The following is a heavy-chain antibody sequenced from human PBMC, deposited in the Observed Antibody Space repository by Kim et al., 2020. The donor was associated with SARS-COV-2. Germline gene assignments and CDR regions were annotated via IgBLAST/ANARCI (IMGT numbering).Heavy chain of an antibody. CDR3: ARETGFYWYFDL. CDR2: IDPSDSYT. Sequence: GESLKISCKGSGYSFTSYWISWVRQMPGKGLEWMGRIDPSDSYTNYSPSFQGHVTISADKSISTAYLQWSSLKASDTAMYYCARETGFYWYFDLWGRGTLVTVSS. CDR1: GYSFTSYW. V-gene: IGHV5-10-1*01. D-gene: IGHD7-27*01. J-gene: IGHJ2*01.